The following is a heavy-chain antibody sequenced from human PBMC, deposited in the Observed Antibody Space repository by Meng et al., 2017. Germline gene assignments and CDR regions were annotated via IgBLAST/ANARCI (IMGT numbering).Heavy chain of an antibody. V-gene: IGHV1-2*06. CDR2: INPNSGGT. Sequence: QVQLVQAGAEVKQPGAAVQVSCKASGYTFTGYYMHWVRQAPGQGLEWMGRINPNSGGTNYAQKFQGRVTMTRDTSISTAYMELSRLRSDDTAVYYCASELNTYGSGSYAYWGQGTLVTVSS. J-gene: IGHJ4*02. CDR3: ASELNTYGSGSYAY. D-gene: IGHD3-10*01. CDR1: GYTFTGYY.